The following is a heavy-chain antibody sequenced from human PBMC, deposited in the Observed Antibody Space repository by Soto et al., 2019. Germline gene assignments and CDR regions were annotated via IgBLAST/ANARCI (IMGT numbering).Heavy chain of an antibody. D-gene: IGHD2-2*01. V-gene: IGHV4-59*08. Sequence: SDTLSLTCTFHRHSIHSHYWSWIQEPPWHVLEWIVYIYYRGSTNYIPSLKSRVTISLDTSKNLFSLKLSSVTAADTAVYYCVRFGGYCSSTSCHKYYFDYWGQGTLVTVS. J-gene: IGHJ4*02. CDR1: RHSIHSHY. CDR2: IYYRGST. CDR3: VRFGGYCSSTSCHKYYFDY.